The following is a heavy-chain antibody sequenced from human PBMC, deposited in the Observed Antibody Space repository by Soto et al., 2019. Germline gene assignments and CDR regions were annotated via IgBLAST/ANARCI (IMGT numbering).Heavy chain of an antibody. CDR2: IDASDSYT. CDR1: GYTFTDYW. CDR3: ASLSVGDGMDV. D-gene: IGHD2-15*01. J-gene: IGHJ6*02. Sequence: ESLKISCKGSGYTFTDYWISWVRQMPGKGLEWMGRIDASDSYTNYTPSFQGHVTMSVDESISTAYLHWSSLKASDTAMYFCASLSVGDGMDVWGQGTTVTVSS. V-gene: IGHV5-10-1*01.